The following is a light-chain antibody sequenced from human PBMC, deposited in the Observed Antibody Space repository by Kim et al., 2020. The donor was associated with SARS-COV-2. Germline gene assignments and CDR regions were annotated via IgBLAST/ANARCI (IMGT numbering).Light chain of an antibody. CDR3: QQYNNWPPGVT. Sequence: PGERATRSDRASQSVSSNLAWYQQKPGQAPRPLIYGASTRATGIPARFSGSGSGTEFTLTISSLQSEDFAVYYCQQYNNWPPGVTFGPGTKVDI. CDR2: GAS. CDR1: QSVSSN. V-gene: IGKV3-15*01. J-gene: IGKJ3*01.